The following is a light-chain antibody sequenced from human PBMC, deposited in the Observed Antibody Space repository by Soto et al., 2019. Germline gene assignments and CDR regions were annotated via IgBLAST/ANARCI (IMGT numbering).Light chain of an antibody. Sequence: QSALTQPASVSGSPGQSITISCTGTSSDVGSYNLVSWYRHHPGKAPKLIIYEGTKRPSGVSNRFSGSKSGNTASLTISGLQAEDEADYYCCSYASSATWVFGGGTKLTVL. J-gene: IGLJ3*02. CDR1: SSDVGSYNL. V-gene: IGLV2-23*01. CDR3: CSYASSATWV. CDR2: EGT.